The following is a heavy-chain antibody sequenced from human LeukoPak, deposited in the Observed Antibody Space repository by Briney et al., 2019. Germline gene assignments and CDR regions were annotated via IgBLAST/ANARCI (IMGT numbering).Heavy chain of an antibody. CDR1: GFTVSSNY. D-gene: IGHD5-24*01. V-gene: IGHV3-7*03. CDR2: IKEDGTET. J-gene: IGHJ4*02. CDR3: AKEGRSLQTY. Sequence: GGSLRLPCAASGFTVSSNYMSWVRLAPGKGLEWVANIKEDGTETYYVDSVKGRFTISRDNAKNSLYLQMNSLRVEDTAVYYCAKEGRSLQTYWGQGTLVTVSS.